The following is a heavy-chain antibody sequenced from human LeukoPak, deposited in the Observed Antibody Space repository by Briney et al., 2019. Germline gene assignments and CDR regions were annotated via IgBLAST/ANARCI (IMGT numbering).Heavy chain of an antibody. CDR3: AKDFWAADGLSTVY. CDR2: ISGSDGST. D-gene: IGHD6-13*01. CDR1: GFTFSSYA. J-gene: IGHJ4*02. V-gene: IGHV3-23*01. Sequence: PGGSLRLSCAASGFTFSSYAMSWVRQAPGKGLEWVSAISGSDGSTYYADSVKGRFTISRDNSKNTLYLQMNSLRAEDTAVYYCAKDFWAADGLSTVYWGQGTLVTVSS.